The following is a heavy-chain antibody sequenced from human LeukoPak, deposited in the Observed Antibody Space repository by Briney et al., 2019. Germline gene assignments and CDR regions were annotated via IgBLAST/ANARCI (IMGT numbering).Heavy chain of an antibody. CDR3: ARHTTDRPNLIDH. CDR2: INYDGTST. D-gene: IGHD6-6*01. V-gene: IGHV3-74*01. J-gene: IGHJ4*02. CDR1: GFTFSSKTYR. Sequence: PAGGSLRLSCAASGFTFSSKTYRMHWVRQAPGKGLVWVSRINYDGTSTNYADSVKGRFTISRDNARDTLYLQMNSLRAEDTAVYYCARHTTDRPNLIDHWGQGTLVTVSS.